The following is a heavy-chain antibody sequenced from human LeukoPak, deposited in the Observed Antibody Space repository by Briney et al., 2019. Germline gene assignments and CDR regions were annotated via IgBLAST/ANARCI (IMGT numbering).Heavy chain of an antibody. D-gene: IGHD1-26*01. Sequence: PGGSLRLSCAASGFTFSDYVMNWVRQAPGKGLEWLATIYGSGVSISYADSVKGRFTISRDNSNNTLYLQMNSLRAEDTAIYYCAKDLGWELPAEAFWGQGTLVTVSA. V-gene: IGHV3-23*01. J-gene: IGHJ1*01. CDR1: GFTFSDYV. CDR3: AKDLGWELPAEAF. CDR2: IYGSGVSI.